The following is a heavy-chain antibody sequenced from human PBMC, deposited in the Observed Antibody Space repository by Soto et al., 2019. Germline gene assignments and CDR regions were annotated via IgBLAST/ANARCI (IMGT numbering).Heavy chain of an antibody. Sequence: PSETLSLTCTVSGGSISSYYWSWIRQPPGKGLEWIGYIYYSGSTNYNPSLKSRVTISVDTSKNQFSLKLSSVTAADTAVYYCARDGGDSGYDWAFDYWGQGTLVTVS. CDR3: ARDGGDSGYDWAFDY. CDR1: GGSISSYY. V-gene: IGHV4-59*01. CDR2: IYYSGST. J-gene: IGHJ4*02. D-gene: IGHD5-12*01.